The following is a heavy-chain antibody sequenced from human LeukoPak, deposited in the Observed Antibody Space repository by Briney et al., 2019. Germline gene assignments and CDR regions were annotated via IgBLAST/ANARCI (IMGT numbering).Heavy chain of an antibody. CDR3: ARDAPLAYCDGDCYILSYYYYYMGV. V-gene: IGHV1-18*01. CDR2: ISAYKGNT. J-gene: IGHJ6*03. Sequence: ASPKVSCKASGYTFTSYGISWVPQAPGQGVGWRGWISAYKGNTNYAQKPQGRVTMTTDTSTSRAYIELRSLRSDDTAVYYCARDAPLAYCDGDCYILSYYYYYMGVWGKGTAVTV. CDR1: GYTFTSYG. D-gene: IGHD2-21*02.